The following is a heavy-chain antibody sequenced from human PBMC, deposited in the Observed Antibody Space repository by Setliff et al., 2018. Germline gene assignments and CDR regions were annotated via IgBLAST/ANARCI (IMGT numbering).Heavy chain of an antibody. D-gene: IGHD3-10*01. CDR1: GGSISAYY. V-gene: IGHV4-4*07. CDR2: FYTRGIT. J-gene: IGHJ1*01. CDR3: ARVDFTMIQGVIGH. Sequence: PSETLSLTCTVSGGSISAYYWTWLRQPAGKGLEWIGRFYTRGITNYNPYLKSRVTMSVDTSKNQFSLKLTSVTAADTAVYYCARVDFTMIQGVIGHWGQGALVTVSS.